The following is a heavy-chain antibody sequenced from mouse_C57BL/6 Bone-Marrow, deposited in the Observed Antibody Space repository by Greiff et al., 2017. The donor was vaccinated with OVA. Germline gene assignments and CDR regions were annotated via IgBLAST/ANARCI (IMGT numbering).Heavy chain of an antibody. J-gene: IGHJ2*01. V-gene: IGHV1-54*01. CDR3: AIHYDYDDY. D-gene: IGHD2-4*01. CDR1: GYAFTNYL. Sequence: VQLQQSGAELVRPGTSVKVSCKASGYAFTNYLIEWVKQRPGQGLEWIGVINPGSGGTNYNEKFKGKATLTADKSSSTAYMQLSSLTSEDSAVYFCAIHYDYDDYWGQGTTLTVSS. CDR2: INPGSGGT.